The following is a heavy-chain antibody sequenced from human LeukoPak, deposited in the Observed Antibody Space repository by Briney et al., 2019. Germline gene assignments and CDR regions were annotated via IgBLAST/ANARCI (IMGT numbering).Heavy chain of an antibody. CDR1: GGSISSYY. J-gene: IGHJ4*02. D-gene: IGHD3-10*01. CDR3: ARAYYYGSGSYYIFDY. V-gene: IGHV4-59*01. Sequence: SETLSLTCTVSGGSISSYYWSWIRRPPGKGLEWIGYIYYSGSTNYNPSLKSRVTISVDTSKNQFSLKLSSVTAADTAVYCCARAYYYGSGSYYIFDYWGQGTLVTVSS. CDR2: IYYSGST.